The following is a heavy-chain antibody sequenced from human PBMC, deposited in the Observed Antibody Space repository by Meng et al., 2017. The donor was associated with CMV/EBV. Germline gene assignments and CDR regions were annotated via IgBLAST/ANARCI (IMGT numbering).Heavy chain of an antibody. CDR2: IYTSGST. D-gene: IGHD3-10*01. CDR1: GGSISIGSYY. V-gene: IGHV4-61*02. J-gene: IGHJ4*02. Sequence: QGRLQESGPGLMKPSQTLSLTCTVSGGSISIGSYYWSGIRQPAGKGLEWIGRIYTSGSTNYNPSLKSRVTISVDTSKNQFSLKLSSVTAADTAVYYCASVQGLGVSWGQGTLVTVSS. CDR3: ASVQGLGVS.